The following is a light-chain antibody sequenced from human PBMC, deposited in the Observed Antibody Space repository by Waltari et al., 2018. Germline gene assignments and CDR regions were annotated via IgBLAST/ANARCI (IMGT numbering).Light chain of an antibody. V-gene: IGLV1-51*01. CDR3: GSWDSSLGIGV. J-gene: IGLJ3*02. CDR1: TPNIGNTY. CDR2: EDN. Sequence: QSVLTQAPSVSAAPGQTVTIHCSGTTPNIGNTYVSWYQQLPGAAPKIVIYEDNRRPSGIPDRFSGAKSGASATLGITGLQTGDEADYYCGSWDSSLGIGVLGGGTRLTVL.